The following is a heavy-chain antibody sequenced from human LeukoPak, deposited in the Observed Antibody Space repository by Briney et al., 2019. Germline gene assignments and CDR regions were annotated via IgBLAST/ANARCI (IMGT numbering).Heavy chain of an antibody. CDR1: GFTFSSYW. CDR3: ARDRCSGGSCYSWGMDV. V-gene: IGHV3-74*01. CDR2: INSDGSST. D-gene: IGHD2-15*01. Sequence: GGSLRLSCAASGFTFSSYWMHWVRQAPGKGLVWVSRINSDGSSTSYADSVKGRFTISRDNAKNTLCLQMNSLRAEDTAVYYCARDRCSGGSCYSWGMDVWGQGTTVTVSS. J-gene: IGHJ6*02.